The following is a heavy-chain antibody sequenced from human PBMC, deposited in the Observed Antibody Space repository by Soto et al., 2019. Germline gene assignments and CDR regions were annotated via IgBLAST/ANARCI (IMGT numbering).Heavy chain of an antibody. CDR1: GYSFTSYW. CDR3: ARLFPSIAVAGYYYYYGMDV. J-gene: IGHJ6*02. Sequence: PGESLKISCKGSGYSFTSYWIGWVRQIPGKGLEWMGIIYPGDSDTRYSPSFQGQVTISADKSISTAYLQWSSLKASDTAMYYCARLFPSIAVAGYYYYYGMDVWGQGTTVTVS. D-gene: IGHD6-19*01. CDR2: IYPGDSDT. V-gene: IGHV5-51*01.